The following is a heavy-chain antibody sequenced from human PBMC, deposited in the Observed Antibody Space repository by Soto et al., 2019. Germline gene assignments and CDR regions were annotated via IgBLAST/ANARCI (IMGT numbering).Heavy chain of an antibody. D-gene: IGHD5-18*01. V-gene: IGHV3-74*01. CDR1: GFTFSSYG. J-gene: IGHJ4*02. CDR3: AGGNRNGYFDY. CDR2: ISSDGSST. Sequence: GGSLRLSCAASGFTFSSYGMHWVRQPPGKGLVWVSRISSDGSSTTYADSVKGRFTISRDNAKNTLYLQMNSLRAEDTAVYYCAGGNRNGYFDYWGQGTLVTVSS.